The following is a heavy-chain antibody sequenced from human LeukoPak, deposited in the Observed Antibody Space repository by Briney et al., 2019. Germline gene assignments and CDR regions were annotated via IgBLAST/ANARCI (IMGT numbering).Heavy chain of an antibody. CDR3: AKRIAVAGPYFDY. V-gene: IGHV3-23*01. Sequence: GGSLRLSCAASGFTFSSYAMSWVRQAPGKGLEWVSGISRSGDSTNYADSVKGRFTISRDNSKNTLYLQMNSLRAEDTAVYYCAKRIAVAGPYFDYWGQGALVTVSS. CDR1: GFTFSSYA. J-gene: IGHJ4*02. D-gene: IGHD6-19*01. CDR2: ISRSGDST.